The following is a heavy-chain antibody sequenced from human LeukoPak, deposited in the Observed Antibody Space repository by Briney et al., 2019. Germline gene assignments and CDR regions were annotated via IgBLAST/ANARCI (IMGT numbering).Heavy chain of an antibody. J-gene: IGHJ4*02. CDR2: ISGSSTYI. D-gene: IGHD3-22*01. Sequence: GGSLRLSCAASGFTFSSYSMNWVRQAPGKGLEWVSSISGSSTYIYYADSVKGRFTISRDNAKNSLYLQMNSLRAEDTAVYYCLPTYYYDSSGYYFFDYWGQGTLVTVSS. V-gene: IGHV3-21*01. CDR1: GFTFSSYS. CDR3: LPTYYYDSSGYYFFDY.